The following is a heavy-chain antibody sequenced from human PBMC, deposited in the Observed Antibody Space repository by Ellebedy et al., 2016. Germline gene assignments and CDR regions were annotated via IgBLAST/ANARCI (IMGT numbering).Heavy chain of an antibody. CDR3: ANHRGSGWFHDAFDI. Sequence: GESLKIPCAASGFTFSSYAMSWVRQAPGKGLEWVSAISGSGGSTYYADSVKGRFTISRDNSKNTLYLQMNSLRAEDTAVYYCANHRGSGWFHDAFDIWGQGTMVTVSS. CDR1: GFTFSSYA. D-gene: IGHD6-19*01. V-gene: IGHV3-23*01. CDR2: ISGSGGST. J-gene: IGHJ3*02.